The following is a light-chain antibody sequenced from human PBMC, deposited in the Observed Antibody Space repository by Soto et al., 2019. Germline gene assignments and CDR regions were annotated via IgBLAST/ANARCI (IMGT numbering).Light chain of an antibody. Sequence: QSALAQPPSASGSPGQSVTITCTGTNSDVGTYNYVSWYQHHPGKAPKFLIYEVSRRPFRVPDRFSGSKSGNTASLTVSGLQAEDEADYYCSSYAGSNNLVFGGGTQLTVL. J-gene: IGLJ3*02. CDR3: SSYAGSNNLV. V-gene: IGLV2-8*01. CDR2: EVS. CDR1: NSDVGTYNY.